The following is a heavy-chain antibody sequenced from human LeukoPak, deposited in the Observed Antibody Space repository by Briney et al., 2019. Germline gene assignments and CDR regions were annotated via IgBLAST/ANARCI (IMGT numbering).Heavy chain of an antibody. V-gene: IGHV3-48*03. CDR2: IGTGGGAK. CDR3: ARDGPAYSFDY. D-gene: IGHD5-18*01. Sequence: GASLRLSCAASGFIFSGYEMNWVRQAPGKGLEWVSSIGTGGGAKYYADSVEGRFTISRDNARNSLYLQMDSLRPEDTAVYYCARDGPAYSFDYWGQGTLVTVSS. J-gene: IGHJ4*02. CDR1: GFIFSGYE.